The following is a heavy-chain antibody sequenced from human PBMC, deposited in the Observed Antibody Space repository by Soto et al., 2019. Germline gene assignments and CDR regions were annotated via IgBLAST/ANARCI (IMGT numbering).Heavy chain of an antibody. V-gene: IGHV4-59*06. CDR2: IYYSGST. Sequence: PSETLSLTCIVSGGSISNYYWSWIRQHPGKGLEWIGCIYYSGSTYYNPSLKSRVTISVDTSKNQFSLKLSSVTAADTAVYYCARGPPLIWGQGTLVTVSS. CDR1: GGSISNYY. CDR3: ARGPPLI. J-gene: IGHJ4*02.